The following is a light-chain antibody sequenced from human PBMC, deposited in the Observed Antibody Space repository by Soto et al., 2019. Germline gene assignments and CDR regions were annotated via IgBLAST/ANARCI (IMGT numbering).Light chain of an antibody. CDR2: AAS. CDR1: QSISYY. J-gene: IGKJ2*01. Sequence: DIQMTQSPSSLSASVGDRVTITCRASQSISYYLNWYQQKPGKAPKLLMYAASSLQGGVPSRFSGSGSGTDFTLTISSLQPEDFATYYCQQSYSTPPGFGQGTKLEIK. V-gene: IGKV1-39*01. CDR3: QQSYSTPPG.